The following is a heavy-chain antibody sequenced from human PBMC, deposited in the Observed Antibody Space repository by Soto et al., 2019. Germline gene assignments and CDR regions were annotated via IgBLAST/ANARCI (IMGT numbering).Heavy chain of an antibody. J-gene: IGHJ4*02. Sequence: PGGSLRLSCAASGFTFSSYAMSWVRQAPGKGLEWVSAISGSGGSTYYADSVKGRFTISRDNSKNTLYLQMNSLRAEDTAVYYCAKEDSRSGRGIAVAADFFDYWGQGTLVTVSS. V-gene: IGHV3-23*01. CDR3: AKEDSRSGRGIAVAADFFDY. CDR2: ISGSGGST. D-gene: IGHD6-19*01. CDR1: GFTFSSYA.